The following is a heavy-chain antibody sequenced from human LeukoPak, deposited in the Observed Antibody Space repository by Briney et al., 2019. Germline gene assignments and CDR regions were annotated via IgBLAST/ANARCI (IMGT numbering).Heavy chain of an antibody. CDR1: GYTFTSYG. D-gene: IGHD5-12*01. CDR3: ARVVSGGYDVVRF. V-gene: IGHV1-18*01. Sequence: ASVKVSCKASGYTFTSYGFSWVRQAPGQGLEWMGWISAYNGNTNYAQKLQGRVTMTTDTSTSTAYMELRSLRSEDTAVYYCARVVSGGYDVVRFWGQGTLVTVSS. CDR2: ISAYNGNT. J-gene: IGHJ4*02.